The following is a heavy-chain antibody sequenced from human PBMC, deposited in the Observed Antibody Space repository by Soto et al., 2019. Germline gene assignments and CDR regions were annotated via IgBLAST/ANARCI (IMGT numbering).Heavy chain of an antibody. Sequence: SLKVSCTASGCTFTSYDLQWVRKASGWSLERMGMINPTYGSTNYAQKIQGSVTLTRYTSTTTVYMELSSLRSEDTALYYCAKDCDFRCYGPFGYWGQ. CDR1: GCTFTSYD. CDR3: AKDCDFRCYGPFGY. D-gene: IGHD4-17*01. V-gene: IGHV1-46*01. J-gene: IGHJ4*01. CDR2: INPTYGST.